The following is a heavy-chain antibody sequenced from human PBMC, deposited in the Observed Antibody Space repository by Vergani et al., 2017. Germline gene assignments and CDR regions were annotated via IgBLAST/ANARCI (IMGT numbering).Heavy chain of an antibody. CDR3: ARDAWTSELRGVYWFDT. CDR2: IHSSGTT. V-gene: IGHV4-61*02. Sequence: QVQLHESGPGLVKPSQTLSLTCTVSGGYITSGSFYWSWIRQPAGKGLGWIGRIHSSGTTNYNPSLKSRVTLSVDTSKNQLSLRMTSVTAADTDVYYCARDAWTSELRGVYWFDTWGQGTLVSVSS. D-gene: IGHD3-10*01. CDR1: GGYITSGSFY. J-gene: IGHJ5*02.